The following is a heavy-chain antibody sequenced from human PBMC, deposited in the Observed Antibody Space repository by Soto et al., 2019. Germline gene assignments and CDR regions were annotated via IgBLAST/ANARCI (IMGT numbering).Heavy chain of an antibody. CDR3: ARAPMYYYDSSGYYVYFDY. CDR1: GGSIGSYY. Sequence: SETLSLTCTVSGGSIGSYYWSWVRQPPGKGLEWIGYIYHSGSTYYNPSLKSRVTISVDRSKNQFSLKLSSVTAADTAVYYCARAPMYYYDSSGYYVYFDYWGQGTLVTSPQ. CDR2: IYHSGST. V-gene: IGHV4-30-2*01. D-gene: IGHD3-22*01. J-gene: IGHJ4*02.